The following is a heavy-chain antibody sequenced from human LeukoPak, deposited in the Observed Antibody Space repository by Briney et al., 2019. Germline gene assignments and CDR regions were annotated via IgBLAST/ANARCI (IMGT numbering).Heavy chain of an antibody. CDR3: ARDWLAAAGNTFFYYYYYGMDV. D-gene: IGHD6-13*01. V-gene: IGHV3-23*01. CDR2: ISGSGGST. Sequence: PGGSLRLSCAASGFTFSSYAMSWVRQAPGKGLEWVSAISGSGGSTYYADSVKGRFTISRDNAKNSLYLQMNSLRAEDTAVYYCARDWLAAAGNTFFYYYYYGMDVWGQGTTVTVSS. CDR1: GFTFSSYA. J-gene: IGHJ6*02.